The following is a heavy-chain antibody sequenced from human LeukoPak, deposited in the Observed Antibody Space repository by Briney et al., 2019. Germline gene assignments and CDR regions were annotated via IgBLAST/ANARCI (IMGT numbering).Heavy chain of an antibody. D-gene: IGHD2-15*01. J-gene: IGHJ3*02. CDR3: AKVVVASNDAFDI. CDR2: ISSSGGST. Sequence: GGSLRLSCAASGFTFSIYAMSWVRQAPGKGLEWVSAISSSGGSTYYADSVKGRFTISRDNSKNTLYLQMNSLRAEDTAVYYCAKVVVASNDAFDIWGEGTMVTVSS. CDR1: GFTFSIYA. V-gene: IGHV3-23*01.